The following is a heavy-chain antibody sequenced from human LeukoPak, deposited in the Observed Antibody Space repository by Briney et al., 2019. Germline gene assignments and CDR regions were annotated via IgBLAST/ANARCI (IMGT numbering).Heavy chain of an antibody. V-gene: IGHV1-2*02. D-gene: IGHD2-2*01. CDR2: INPNSGGT. CDR3: YRRYCSRTSCYYFFDH. Sequence: ASVKVSCKASGYTFTGYYMHWVRQAPGQGLEWMGWINPNSGGTNYAQKFQGRVTMTRDTSISTAYMELSRLRSDDTAVYYCYRRYCSRTSCYYFFDHWGQGTLVTVPS. CDR1: GYTFTGYY. J-gene: IGHJ4*02.